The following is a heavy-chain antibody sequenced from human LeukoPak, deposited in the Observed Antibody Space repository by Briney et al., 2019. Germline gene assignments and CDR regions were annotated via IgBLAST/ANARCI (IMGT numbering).Heavy chain of an antibody. D-gene: IGHD3-9*01. CDR1: GGSISSSSYY. CDR3: AQERYDILTGYPYYYYMDV. V-gene: IGHV4-39*07. Sequence: SETLSLTCTVSGGSISSSSYYWGWIRQPPGKGLEWIGSIYYSGSTYYNPSLKSRVTISVDTSKNQFSLKLSSVTAADTAVYYCAQERYDILTGYPYYYYMDVWGKGTTVTVSS. J-gene: IGHJ6*03. CDR2: IYYSGST.